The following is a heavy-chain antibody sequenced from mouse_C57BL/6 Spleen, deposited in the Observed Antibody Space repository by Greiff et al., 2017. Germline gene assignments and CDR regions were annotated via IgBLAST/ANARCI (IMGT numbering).Heavy chain of an antibody. CDR3: AKIKDYDGDYYAMDY. CDR2: IWRGGST. V-gene: IGHV2-5*01. J-gene: IGHJ4*01. Sequence: QVQLKESGPGLVQPSQSLSITCTVSGFSLTSYGVHWVRQSPGKGLEWLGVIWRGGSTDYNAAFMSRLSITKDNSKSQVVFKMNSLQSDDTAIYYCAKIKDYDGDYYAMDYWGQGTSVTVSS. D-gene: IGHD2-4*01. CDR1: GFSLTSYG.